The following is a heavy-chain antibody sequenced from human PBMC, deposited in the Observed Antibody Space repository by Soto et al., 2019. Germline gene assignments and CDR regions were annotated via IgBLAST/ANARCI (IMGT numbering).Heavy chain of an antibody. V-gene: IGHV3-33*01. D-gene: IGHD4-17*01. Sequence: QVQLVESGGSVVQPGRSLRLSCAASGFTFSSYGMHWVRQAPGKGLEWVAVIWYDGSNKYYADSVKGRFAISRDNSKNTLYLQMNSLRAEDTAVYYCARDQYYYGDYVGYFDYWGQGTLVTVSS. CDR3: ARDQYYYGDYVGYFDY. J-gene: IGHJ4*02. CDR1: GFTFSSYG. CDR2: IWYDGSNK.